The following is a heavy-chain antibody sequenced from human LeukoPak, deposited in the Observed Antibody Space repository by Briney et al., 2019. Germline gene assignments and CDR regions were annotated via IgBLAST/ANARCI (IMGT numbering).Heavy chain of an antibody. J-gene: IGHJ6*04. CDR3: AELGITQIGGV. CDR1: GFTFSSYE. D-gene: IGHD3-10*01. CDR2: ISSSGSTI. Sequence: GGSLRLSCAASGFTFSSYEMNWVRQAPGKGLEWVSYISSSGSTIYYADSVKGRFTISRDNAKNSLCLQMNSLRAEDTAVYYSAELGITQIGGVWGKGTTVTVSS. V-gene: IGHV3-48*03.